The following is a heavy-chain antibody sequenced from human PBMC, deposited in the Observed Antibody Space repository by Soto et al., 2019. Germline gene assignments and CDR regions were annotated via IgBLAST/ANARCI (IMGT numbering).Heavy chain of an antibody. CDR3: ARDKYTNYVNYFDL. Sequence: PGEPLKISCKGSGYRFTTYWIGWVRQMPGKGLEWMGLIYPGDSNTRFSPSFQGQVTISVDMSISTAYLQWSSLRVSDTALYYCARDKYTNYVNYFDLWGQGTLVTVSS. CDR2: IYPGDSNT. V-gene: IGHV5-51*01. CDR1: GYRFTTYW. D-gene: IGHD3-16*01. J-gene: IGHJ5*02.